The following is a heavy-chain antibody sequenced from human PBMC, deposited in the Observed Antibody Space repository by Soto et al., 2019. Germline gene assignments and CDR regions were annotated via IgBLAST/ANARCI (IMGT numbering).Heavy chain of an antibody. Sequence: SETLSLTCAVYGGSFSGYYWSWIRQPPGKGLEWIGEINHSGSTNYNPSLKSRVTISVDTSKNQFSLKLSSVTAADTAVYYCARGSRMITFGGVIVPGPPIYFDYWGQGTLVTVSS. CDR1: GGSFSGYY. V-gene: IGHV4-34*01. J-gene: IGHJ4*02. CDR2: INHSGST. CDR3: ARGSRMITFGGVIVPGPPIYFDY. D-gene: IGHD3-16*02.